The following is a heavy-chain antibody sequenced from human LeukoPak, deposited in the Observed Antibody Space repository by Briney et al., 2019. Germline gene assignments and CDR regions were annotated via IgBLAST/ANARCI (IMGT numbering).Heavy chain of an antibody. D-gene: IGHD3-9*01. CDR2: IYYSGST. V-gene: IGHV4-59*01. CDR3: ARGFRDYDILTGYPTYYYGMDV. J-gene: IGHJ6*02. CDR1: GGSISSYY. Sequence: SETLSLTCTVSGGSISSYYWSWIRQPPGKGLEGIGYIYYSGSTNYNPSLKSRVTISVDTSKNQFSLKLSSVTAADTAVYYCARGFRDYDILTGYPTYYYGMDVWGQGTTVTVSS.